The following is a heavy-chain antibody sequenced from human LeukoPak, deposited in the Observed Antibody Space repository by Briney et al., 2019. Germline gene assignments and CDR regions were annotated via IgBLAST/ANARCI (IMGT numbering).Heavy chain of an antibody. CDR1: GGSISSGDYY. CDR3: ARYHYYDSSGYTYYFDY. D-gene: IGHD3-22*01. J-gene: IGHJ4*02. CDR2: IYYSGST. V-gene: IGHV4-30-4*08. Sequence: SETLSLTCTVSGGSISSGDYYWRWIRQPPGKGLEWIGYIYYSGSTYYNPSLKSRVTISVDTSKNQFSLKLSSVTAADTAVYYCARYHYYDSSGYTYYFDYWGQGTLVTVSS.